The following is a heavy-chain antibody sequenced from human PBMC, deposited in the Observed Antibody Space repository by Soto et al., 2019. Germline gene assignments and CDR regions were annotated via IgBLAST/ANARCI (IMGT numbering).Heavy chain of an antibody. Sequence: QVQLQESGPGLVKPSETLSLICTVSGGSISSYYWSWIRQPPGKGLEWIGYIYYSGSTNYNPSLKSRVTISVDTSKNQFSLKLSSVTAADTDVYYCARGLISGYYLYDAFDIWGQGTMVTVSS. CDR1: GGSISSYY. CDR2: IYYSGST. CDR3: ARGLISGYYLYDAFDI. V-gene: IGHV4-59*01. J-gene: IGHJ3*02. D-gene: IGHD3-22*01.